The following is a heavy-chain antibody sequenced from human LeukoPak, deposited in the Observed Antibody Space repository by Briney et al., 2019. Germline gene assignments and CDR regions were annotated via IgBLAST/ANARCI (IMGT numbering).Heavy chain of an antibody. D-gene: IGHD6-13*01. J-gene: IGHJ3*02. CDR3: AKDVYSSSGDDAFDI. CDR1: GFTFSSYG. V-gene: IGHV3-30*02. Sequence: GGSLRLSCAASGFTFSSYGMHWVRQAPGKGLEWVAFIRYDGSNKYYADSVKGRFTISRDNSKNTLYLQMNSLRAEDTAVYYGAKDVYSSSGDDAFDIWGQGTMVTVSS. CDR2: IRYDGSNK.